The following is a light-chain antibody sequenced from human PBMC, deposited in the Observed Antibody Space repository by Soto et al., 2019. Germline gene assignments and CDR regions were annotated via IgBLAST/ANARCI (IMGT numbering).Light chain of an antibody. CDR2: SNN. Sequence: QSVLTQPPSASGTPGQRVTISCSGSSSNLGSNTVNWYQQLPGTAPKLLIYSNNQRPSGVRDRFSGSKSGTSASLAISGLQSEDEADYYCAAWDDSLYGVVFGGGTKLTVL. CDR1: SSNLGSNT. CDR3: AAWDDSLYGVV. V-gene: IGLV1-44*01. J-gene: IGLJ2*01.